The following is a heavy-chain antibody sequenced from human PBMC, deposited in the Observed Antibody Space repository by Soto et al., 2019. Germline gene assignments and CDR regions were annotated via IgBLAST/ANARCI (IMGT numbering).Heavy chain of an antibody. D-gene: IGHD1-1*01. Sequence: GSLRLSCAASGFTFNMYAMSWVRQAPGKGLEWVSGIGGSGTNTYYADFVKGRFTISRDNSKNTLYLQMDSLRAEDTAIYYCARTITGYFWAGAYWGQGTLVTVSS. CDR3: ARTITGYFWAGAY. CDR1: GFTFNMYA. V-gene: IGHV3-23*01. J-gene: IGHJ4*02. CDR2: IGGSGTNT.